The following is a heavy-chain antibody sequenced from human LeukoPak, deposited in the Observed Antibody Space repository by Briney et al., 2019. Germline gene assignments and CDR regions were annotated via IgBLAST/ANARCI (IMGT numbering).Heavy chain of an antibody. CDR3: ARHGGSSWYDNWFDP. V-gene: IGHV1-2*02. D-gene: IGHD6-13*01. J-gene: IGHJ5*02. CDR2: INPHSGGT. Sequence: GASVKVSCKASGYTFTDYYMHWVRQAPGQGLEWMGWINPHSGGTDHAQKFQGRVTMTRDTSISTAYLQWSSLKASDTAMYYCARHGGSSWYDNWFDPWGQGTLVTVSS. CDR1: GYTFTDYY.